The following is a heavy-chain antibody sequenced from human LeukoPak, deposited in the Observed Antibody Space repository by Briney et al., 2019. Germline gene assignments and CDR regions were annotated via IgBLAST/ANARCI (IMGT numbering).Heavy chain of an antibody. CDR2: ISGSSSSSYI. V-gene: IGHV3-21*01. J-gene: IGHJ1*01. D-gene: IGHD2-15*01. CDR3: AKAPCSGGSCNLFQH. Sequence: GGSLRLSCAASGFTFSSHWMSWVRQAPGKGLEWVSSISGSSSSSYIYYADSLKGRFTISRDNAKNSLYLQMNSLRAEGTAVYYCAKAPCSGGSCNLFQHWGQGTLVTVSS. CDR1: GFTFSSHW.